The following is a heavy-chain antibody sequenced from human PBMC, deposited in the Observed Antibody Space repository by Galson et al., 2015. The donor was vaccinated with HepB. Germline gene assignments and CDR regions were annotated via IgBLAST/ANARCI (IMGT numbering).Heavy chain of an antibody. CDR2: ISYDGSNK. D-gene: IGHD3-22*01. V-gene: IGHV3-30-3*01. J-gene: IGHJ4*02. CDR3: ARDYSDSSDYPRGVDY. Sequence: SLRLSCAASGFTFSYYSMHWVRQAPGKGLEWVAVISYDGSNKYYADSVKGRFTISRDNSKNTLYLQMNSLRAEDTAVYYCARDYSDSSDYPRGVDYWGQGTLVTVSS. CDR1: GFTFSYYS.